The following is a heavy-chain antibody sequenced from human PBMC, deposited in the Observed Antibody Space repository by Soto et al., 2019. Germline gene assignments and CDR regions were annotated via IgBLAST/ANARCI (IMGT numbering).Heavy chain of an antibody. CDR2: IYYSGST. CDR3: ARGITIFEVVINYYYYMDV. J-gene: IGHJ6*03. Sequence: QVQLQESGPGLVKPSQTLSLTCTVSGGSISSGGYYWSWIRQHPGKGLEWIGYIYYSGSTYYNPSLKSRVTISVDTSKNQFSLKLSSVTAADTAVYYCARGITIFEVVINYYYYMDVWGKGTTVTVSS. CDR1: GGSISSGGYY. V-gene: IGHV4-31*03. D-gene: IGHD3-3*01.